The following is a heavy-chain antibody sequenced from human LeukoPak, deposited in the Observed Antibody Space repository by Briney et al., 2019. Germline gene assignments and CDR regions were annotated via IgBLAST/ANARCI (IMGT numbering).Heavy chain of an antibody. CDR1: GGSFSGYY. CDR3: ARGADYYDSSGYYLVSPIDY. Sequence: PSETLSLTCAVYGGSFSGYYWSWIRQPPGKGLEWIGEINHSGSTNYNPSLKSRVTISVDTSKNQFSLKLSSVTTADTAVYYCARGADYYDSSGYYLVSPIDYWGQGTLVTVSS. D-gene: IGHD3-22*01. V-gene: IGHV4-34*01. J-gene: IGHJ4*02. CDR2: INHSGST.